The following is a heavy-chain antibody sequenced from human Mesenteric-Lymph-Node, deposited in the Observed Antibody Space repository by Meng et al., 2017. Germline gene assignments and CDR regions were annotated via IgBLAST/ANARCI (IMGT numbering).Heavy chain of an antibody. CDR2: IYYSGST. J-gene: IGHJ5*02. D-gene: IGHD3-10*01. V-gene: IGHV4-30-4*01. CDR3: ARASYGSGSPLGESWFDP. CDR1: GGSISSGDYY. Sequence: QGQLQGSGPGLVKPSQTLSLTCTVSGGSISSGDYYWSWIRQPPGKGLEWIGYIYYSGSTYYNPSLKSRVTISADTSKNQFSLKLSSVTAADTAVYYCARASYGSGSPLGESWFDPWGQGTLVTVSS.